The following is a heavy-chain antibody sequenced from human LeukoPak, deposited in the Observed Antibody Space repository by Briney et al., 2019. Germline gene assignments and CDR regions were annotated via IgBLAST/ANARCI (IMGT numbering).Heavy chain of an antibody. CDR1: GGSISSSSYY. CDR2: LYYSGST. CDR3: ARVQMVRGGDAFDI. J-gene: IGHJ3*02. V-gene: IGHV4-39*07. D-gene: IGHD3-10*01. Sequence: SETLSLTCTVSGGSISSSSYYWGWIRQPPGKGLEWIGSLYYSGSTYYNPSLKSRVTISVDTSKNQFSLKLSSVTAADTAVYYCARVQMVRGGDAFDIWGQGTMVTVSS.